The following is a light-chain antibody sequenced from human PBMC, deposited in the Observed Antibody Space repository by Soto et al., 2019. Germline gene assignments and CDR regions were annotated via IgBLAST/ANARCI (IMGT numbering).Light chain of an antibody. CDR3: ATWDRSLSAGV. Sequence: QSVLTQPPSVSAAPGQRVTISCSGSSSNIGNNYVSWYQQFPEAAPRLLIYDNGKRPSGIPDRFSGSKSGTSATLVITGLQTGDEADYYCATWDRSLSAGVFGGGTKLTVL. CDR1: SSNIGNNY. V-gene: IGLV1-51*01. J-gene: IGLJ2*01. CDR2: DNG.